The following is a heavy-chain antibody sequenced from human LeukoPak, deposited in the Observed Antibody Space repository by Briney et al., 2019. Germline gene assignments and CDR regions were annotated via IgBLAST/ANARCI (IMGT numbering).Heavy chain of an antibody. J-gene: IGHJ5*01. CDR2: FDPQEGKS. V-gene: IGHV1-24*01. Sequence: ASVXVSCTVSAYSKNEFYRHWVRQAPGKGLEWMGGFDPQEGKSIYAQKFQGRVSMTDDTFADTVFMELRSLTSEDTAVYYCVLYHLREFGVITGFDSWGQGTLVTVSS. CDR3: VLYHLREFGVITGFDS. CDR1: AYSKNEFY. D-gene: IGHD3-16*01.